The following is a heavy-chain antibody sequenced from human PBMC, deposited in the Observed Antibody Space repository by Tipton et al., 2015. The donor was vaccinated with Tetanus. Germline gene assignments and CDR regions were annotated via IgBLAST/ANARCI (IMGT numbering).Heavy chain of an antibody. Sequence: TLSLTCTVSGGSISSGGYYWSWIRQHPGKGLEWIGYIYYSGSTYYNPSLKSRVTISVDTSKNQFSLKLSSVTAADTAVYYCARGRHFIEVALPLDYWGQGTLVTVSS. CDR3: ARGRHFIEVALPLDY. D-gene: IGHD6-19*01. V-gene: IGHV4-31*03. CDR1: GGSISSGGYY. J-gene: IGHJ4*02. CDR2: IYYSGST.